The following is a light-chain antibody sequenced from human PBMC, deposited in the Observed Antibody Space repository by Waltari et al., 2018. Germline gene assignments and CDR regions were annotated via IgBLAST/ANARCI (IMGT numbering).Light chain of an antibody. J-gene: IGLJ2*01. Sequence: QSVLTQPPSVSGAPGQRVPISCTGSSSNIGAPYDVHRYQQLPGTAPKLLIYGDSNRPSGVPDRFSGSKSGTSASLAITGLQAEDEADYYCQSYDSSLSGSVFGGGTKLTVL. CDR1: SSNIGAPYD. V-gene: IGLV1-40*01. CDR3: QSYDSSLSGSV. CDR2: GDS.